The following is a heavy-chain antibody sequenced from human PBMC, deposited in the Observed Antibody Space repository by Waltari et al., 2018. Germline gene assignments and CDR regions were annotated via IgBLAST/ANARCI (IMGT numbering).Heavy chain of an antibody. V-gene: IGHV3-30*18. J-gene: IGHJ4*02. CDR3: AKDLEHYYDSSGYYDY. CDR1: GFTFSSYG. CDR2: ISYDGSNK. Sequence: QVQLVESGGGVVQPGRSLRLSCAASGFTFSSYGMHWVRQAPGKGLEWVAVISYDGSNKYYADSVKGRFTISRDKSKNTLYLQMNSLRAEDTAVYYCAKDLEHYYDSSGYYDYWGQGTLVTVSS. D-gene: IGHD3-22*01.